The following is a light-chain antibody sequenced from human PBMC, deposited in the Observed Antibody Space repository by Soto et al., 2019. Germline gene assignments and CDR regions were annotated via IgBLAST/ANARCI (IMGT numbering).Light chain of an antibody. CDR1: QDISNY. J-gene: IGKJ5*01. V-gene: IGKV1-33*01. CDR3: QQYDNLPIP. Sequence: EIRTTQSPSALSASVGDRVTITCQASQDISNYLHWYQQKPGKAPKLLVYDASNLEIGVPSRFSGSGSGTDFTFTISSLQPEDIATYYCQQYDNLPIPFGHVALLAIK. CDR2: DAS.